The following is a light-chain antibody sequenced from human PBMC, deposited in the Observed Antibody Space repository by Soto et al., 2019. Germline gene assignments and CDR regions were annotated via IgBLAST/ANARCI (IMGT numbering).Light chain of an antibody. V-gene: IGKV4-1*01. J-gene: IGKJ1*01. Sequence: DIVMTQSPDSLAVSLGERATINCRSSQSVLFSSNKKNYLAWYQQKPGQPPKLLISWASTRESGVSDRFSGSGSGTDFTLTISSLQAADVAVYYCQQYCGPPWTFGQGTQVEVK. CDR1: QSVLFSSNKKNY. CDR2: WAS. CDR3: QQYCGPPWT.